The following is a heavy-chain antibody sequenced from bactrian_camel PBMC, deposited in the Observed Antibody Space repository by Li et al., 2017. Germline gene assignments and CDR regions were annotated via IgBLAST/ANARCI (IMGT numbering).Heavy chain of an antibody. V-gene: IGHV3S1*01. J-gene: IGHJ6*01. D-gene: IGHD1*01. CDR1: GYSSSSYC. CDR2: IYTGAPRT. CDR3: AARSVYNSRHWTDVDAYDS. Sequence: QLVESGGGSVQPGGSLKLSCTISGYSSSSYCMGWVRRAPGQEREGVAGIYTGAPRTYYVDSVKGRVTVSIDNTVKTTYLKMNNLDADDTAMYICAARSVYNSRHWTDVDAYDSWGHGTQVTVS.